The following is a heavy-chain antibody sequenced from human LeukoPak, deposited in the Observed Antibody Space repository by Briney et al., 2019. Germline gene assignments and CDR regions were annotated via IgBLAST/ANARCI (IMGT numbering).Heavy chain of an antibody. Sequence: SETLSLTCAVYGGSFSGYYWSWIRQPPGKGLEWIGEINHSGSTNYNPSLKSRVTISVDTSKNQFSLKLSSVTAADTAVYYCARDRLLYPLDYWGQGTLVTVSS. D-gene: IGHD3-3*01. CDR1: GGSFSGYY. CDR2: INHSGST. V-gene: IGHV4-34*01. J-gene: IGHJ4*02. CDR3: ARDRLLYPLDY.